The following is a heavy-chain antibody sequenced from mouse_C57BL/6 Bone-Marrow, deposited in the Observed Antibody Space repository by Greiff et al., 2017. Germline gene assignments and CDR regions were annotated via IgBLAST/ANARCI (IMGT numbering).Heavy chain of an antibody. Sequence: QVQLKESGPGLVQPSQSLSITCTVSGFSLTSYGVHWVRQSPGKGLEWLGVIWSGGSTDYNAAFISRLSISKDNSKSQVFFKMNSLQADDTAIYYCTRKIPSGRLNYYAMDYWGRGTSVTVSS. CDR1: GFSLTSYG. D-gene: IGHD3-1*01. J-gene: IGHJ4*01. CDR2: IWSGGST. V-gene: IGHV2-2*01. CDR3: TRKIPSGRLNYYAMDY.